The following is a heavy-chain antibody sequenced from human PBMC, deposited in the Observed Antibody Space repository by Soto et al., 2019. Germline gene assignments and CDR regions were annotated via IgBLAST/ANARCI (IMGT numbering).Heavy chain of an antibody. D-gene: IGHD2-21*02. CDR1: GFTFSSYA. J-gene: IGHJ5*02. V-gene: IGHV3-30-3*01. CDR2: ISYDGSNK. Sequence: QVQLVESGGGVVQPGRSLRLSCAASGFTFSSYAIHWVRQAPGKGLEWVAVISYDGSNKYYADSVKGRFTISRDNSKNKLYLQMSSLRAEDTAVYYCASPGGDYFLNWFDPWGQGTLVTVSS. CDR3: ASPGGDYFLNWFDP.